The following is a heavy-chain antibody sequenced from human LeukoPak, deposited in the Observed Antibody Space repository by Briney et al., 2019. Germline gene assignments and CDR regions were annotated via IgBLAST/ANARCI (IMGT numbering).Heavy chain of an antibody. CDR2: ISGSGGST. D-gene: IGHD3-3*01. CDR1: GFTFSSYG. Sequence: GGSLRLSCAASGFTFSSYGMSWVRQAPGKGLEWVSAISGSGGSTYYADSVKGRFTISRDKSKNTLYLQMNSLRAEDMAVYYCAKGSGVLGAFGIWGQGTMVTVSS. CDR3: AKGSGVLGAFGI. V-gene: IGHV3-23*01. J-gene: IGHJ3*02.